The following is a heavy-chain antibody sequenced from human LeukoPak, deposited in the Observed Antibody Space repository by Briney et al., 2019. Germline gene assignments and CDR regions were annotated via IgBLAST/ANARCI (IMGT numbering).Heavy chain of an antibody. D-gene: IGHD6-13*01. CDR2: VSGSGATT. J-gene: IGHJ4*02. V-gene: IGHV3-23*01. Sequence: HAGGSLRLSCAASGFTFDRYAMAWVRQAPGKGLEWVSSVSGSGATTNFADSVKGRFSISRDNSKNTLYLQMSRLGAEDAAVYYCVKDSRMAAVGKFDSWGQGTLVTVSS. CDR1: GFTFDRYA. CDR3: VKDSRMAAVGKFDS.